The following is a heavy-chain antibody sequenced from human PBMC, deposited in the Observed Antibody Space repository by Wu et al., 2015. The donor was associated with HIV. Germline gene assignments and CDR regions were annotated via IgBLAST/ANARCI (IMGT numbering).Heavy chain of an antibody. J-gene: IGHJ4*02. D-gene: IGHD3-9*01. CDR2: INPNSGDT. V-gene: IGHV1-2*02. CDR1: GYTFTDYY. Sequence: QVQLVQSGAEVKKPGASMKVSCKASGYTFTDYYIQWVRQAPGQGLEWMGWINPNSGDTNYAQNFEDRVTMTRDTSITTAYMELSRLRSDDTAVYYCARDKRGYDVLTGYYIYFDYWGQGTLVTVSS. CDR3: ARDKRGYDVLTGYYIYFDY.